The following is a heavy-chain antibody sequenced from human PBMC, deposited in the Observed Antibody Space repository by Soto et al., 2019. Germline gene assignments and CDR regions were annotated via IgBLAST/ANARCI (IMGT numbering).Heavy chain of an antibody. Sequence: SETLSLTCTVSGGSISSGDYYWIWIRHPPGKGLEWIGYIYYSGSTYYNPSLKSRVTISVDTSKNQFSLKLSSVTAADTAVYYCARSIPLRGYSYGSYYYYYGMDVWGQGTTVTVPS. D-gene: IGHD5-18*01. CDR2: IYYSGST. V-gene: IGHV4-30-4*01. J-gene: IGHJ6*02. CDR3: ARSIPLRGYSYGSYYYYYGMDV. CDR1: GGSISSGDYY.